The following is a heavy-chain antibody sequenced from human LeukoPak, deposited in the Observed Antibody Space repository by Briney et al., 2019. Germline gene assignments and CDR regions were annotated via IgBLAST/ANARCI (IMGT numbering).Heavy chain of an antibody. J-gene: IGHJ4*02. CDR2: IYSGGNT. Sequence: GGSLRLSCAASGFTVTSNYMNWVRQAPGKGLEWVSVIYSGGNTYYADSVKGRFTISRDNSKNTLYLQMNSLRAEDTAVYYCARADRHDYDLFDYWGQGTLVTVSS. CDR3: ARADRHDYDLFDY. D-gene: IGHD4-17*01. V-gene: IGHV3-66*01. CDR1: GFTVTSNY.